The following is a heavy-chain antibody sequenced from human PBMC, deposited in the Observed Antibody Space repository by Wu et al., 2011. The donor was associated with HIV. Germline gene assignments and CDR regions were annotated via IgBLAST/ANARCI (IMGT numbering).Heavy chain of an antibody. CDR1: GYTFTSYA. D-gene: IGHD2-2*03. CDR3: ARDGYCVRTWCHDGILDY. Sequence: QVQLVQSGAEVKKPGASVKVSCKASGYTFTSYAMHWVRQAPGQRLEWMGWSNAGNGNTKYSQEFQGRVTITRDTSASTAYMELSSLRSDDTAVYFCARDGYCVRTWCHDGILDYWGQGTLVTVSS. V-gene: IGHV1-3*02. CDR2: SNAGNGNT. J-gene: IGHJ4*02.